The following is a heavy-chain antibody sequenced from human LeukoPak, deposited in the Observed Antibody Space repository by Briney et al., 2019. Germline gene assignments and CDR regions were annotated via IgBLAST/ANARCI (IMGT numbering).Heavy chain of an antibody. D-gene: IGHD6-13*01. Sequence: SETLSLTCAVYGGSFSGYYWSWIRQPPGKGLEWIGEINHSGSTNYNPSLKSRVTISMDTSENQFSLRLSSVTAADTAVYYCAMASYSSSWRVDYWGQGTLVTVSS. CDR1: GGSFSGYY. V-gene: IGHV4-34*01. J-gene: IGHJ4*02. CDR3: AMASYSSSWRVDY. CDR2: INHSGST.